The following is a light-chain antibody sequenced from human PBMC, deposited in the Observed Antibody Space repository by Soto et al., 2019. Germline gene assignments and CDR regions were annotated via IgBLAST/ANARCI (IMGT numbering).Light chain of an antibody. Sequence: VLSQSPGTLSLSPCEGATLSCSAIESFDSNYLAWYKQKSGQAPRLIISGASSRATGIPDRFSGSGSGTDFTLTISRLEPEDFAVYYCQQYGYSPGTFGKGTKVDI. CDR2: GAS. J-gene: IGKJ1*01. CDR3: QQYGYSPGT. CDR1: ESFDSNY. V-gene: IGKV3-20*01.